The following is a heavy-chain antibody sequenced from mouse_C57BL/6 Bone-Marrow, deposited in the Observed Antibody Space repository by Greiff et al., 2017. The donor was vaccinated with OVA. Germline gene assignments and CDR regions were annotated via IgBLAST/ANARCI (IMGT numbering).Heavy chain of an antibody. CDR2: IDPSDSYT. D-gene: IGHD1-1*01. CDR1: GYTFTSYW. J-gene: IGHJ2*01. V-gene: IGHV1-59*01. CDR3: ARWPFITTVVATDFDY. Sequence: QVQLQQPGAELVRPGTSVKLSCKASGYTFTSYWMHWVKQRPGQGLEWIGVIDPSDSYTNYNQKFKGKATLTVDTSSSTAYMQLSSLTSEDSAVYYCARWPFITTVVATDFDYWGQGTTLTVSS.